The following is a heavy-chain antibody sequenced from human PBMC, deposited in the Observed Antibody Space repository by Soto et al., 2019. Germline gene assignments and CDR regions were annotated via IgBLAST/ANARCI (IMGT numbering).Heavy chain of an antibody. V-gene: IGHV5-51*01. CDR1: GYSFSNYW. D-gene: IGHD6-6*01. J-gene: IGHJ4*02. CDR3: ASSVLVTSPTNYFDS. CDR2: IYPADSDT. Sequence: PGESLKISCKASGYSFSNYWIAWVRQMPGKGLEWMGIIYPADSDTRYSPSFQGQVTISADKSVTTAYVQWSSLKASDSAMYYCASSVLVTSPTNYFDSWGQGTPATVSS.